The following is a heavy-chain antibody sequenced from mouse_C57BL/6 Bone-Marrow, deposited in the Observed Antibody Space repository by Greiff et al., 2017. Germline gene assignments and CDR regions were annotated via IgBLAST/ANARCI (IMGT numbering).Heavy chain of an antibody. V-gene: IGHV2-2*01. J-gene: IGHJ1*03. CDR1: GFSLTSYG. Sequence: VMLVESGPGLVQPSQSLSITCTVSGFSLTSYGVHWVRQSPGKGLEWLGVIWSGGSTDYNAAFISRLSISKDNSKSQVFFKMNSLQADDTAIYYCATSPYYYGSSYWYFDVWGTGTTVTVSS. CDR2: IWSGGST. D-gene: IGHD1-1*01. CDR3: ATSPYYYGSSYWYFDV.